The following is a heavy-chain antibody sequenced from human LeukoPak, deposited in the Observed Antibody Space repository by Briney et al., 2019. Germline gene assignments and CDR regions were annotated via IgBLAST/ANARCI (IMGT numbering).Heavy chain of an antibody. V-gene: IGHV3-53*01. Sequence: GGSLRLSCAASGFTVSSNYMSWVRQAPGKGLEWVSVIYSVGSTYYADSVKGRFTISRDNSKNTLYLQMNSLRAEDTAACNCVIDAGSGWAFVFDYCGQPNLDTVSS. D-gene: IGHD6-19*01. CDR1: GFTVSSNY. CDR3: VIDAGSGWAFVFDY. J-gene: IGHJ4*02. CDR2: IYSVGST.